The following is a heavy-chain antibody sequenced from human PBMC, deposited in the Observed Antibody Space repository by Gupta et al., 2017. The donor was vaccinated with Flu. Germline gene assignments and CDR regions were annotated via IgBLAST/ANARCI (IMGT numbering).Heavy chain of an antibody. J-gene: IGHJ3*02. V-gene: IGHV3-48*03. Sequence: EVQLVESGGGLVQPGGSLRLSCAASGFTFSSYEMNWVRQAPGKGLEWVSYISSSGSTIYYADSVKGRFTISRDNAKNSLYLQMNSLRAEDTAVYYCARGDSSSWFGNAFDIWGQGTMVTVSS. D-gene: IGHD6-13*01. CDR1: GFTFSSYE. CDR3: ARGDSSSWFGNAFDI. CDR2: ISSSGSTI.